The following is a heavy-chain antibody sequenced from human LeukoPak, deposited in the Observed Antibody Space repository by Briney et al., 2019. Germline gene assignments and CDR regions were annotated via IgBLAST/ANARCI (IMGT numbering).Heavy chain of an antibody. CDR2: INNDGNRI. CDR1: GFTVSNSW. Sequence: GGSLRLSCAASGFTVSNSWMLWVRQAPGKGLMYVSEINNDGNRIRYVDSVKGRFTISRDGAKNTLFLQMNSLRDDDTAMYYCARGGLPGGFDYWGQGILVTVSS. V-gene: IGHV3-74*01. CDR3: ARGGLPGGFDY. D-gene: IGHD7-27*01. J-gene: IGHJ4*02.